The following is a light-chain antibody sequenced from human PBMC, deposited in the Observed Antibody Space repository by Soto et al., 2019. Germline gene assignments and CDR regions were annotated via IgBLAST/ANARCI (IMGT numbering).Light chain of an antibody. CDR1: SGHSSYA. Sequence: QLVLTQSPSASASLGASVKLTCTLSSGHSSYAIAWHQQQPQKGPRYLMKLNSDGSHSKGDGIPDRFSGSSSGAERYLTSSRLQSEDEADYYCQTWGNGFQVFGGGTKVTVL. CDR3: QTWGNGFQV. CDR2: LNSDGSH. V-gene: IGLV4-69*01. J-gene: IGLJ3*02.